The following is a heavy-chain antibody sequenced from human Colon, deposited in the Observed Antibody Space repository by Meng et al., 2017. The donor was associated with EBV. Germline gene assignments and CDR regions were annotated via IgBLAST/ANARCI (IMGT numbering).Heavy chain of an antibody. J-gene: IGHJ2*01. Sequence: QEPGRVRVPPSQPLPPNCKFSGGCRRNDDYIWCPIPQPPGKCLSLIGHIYYSGRTSYIPSLKKRVTISVDTSNYQFSLKLTSVTAADTAVYHCARVGWRQWSCDLWGRGTLVTVSS. CDR3: ARVGWRQWSCDL. V-gene: IGHV4-30-4*01. D-gene: IGHD5-18*01. CDR1: GGCRRNDDYI. CDR2: IYYSGRT.